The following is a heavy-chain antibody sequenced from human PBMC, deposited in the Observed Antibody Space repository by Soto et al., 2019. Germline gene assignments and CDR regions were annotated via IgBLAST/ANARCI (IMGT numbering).Heavy chain of an antibody. D-gene: IGHD1-26*01. V-gene: IGHV1-18*04. CDR2: SSAYNGDT. CDR3: ARVGQFIGWVDS. J-gene: IGHJ5*01. Sequence: QVQLVQSGAEVKKPGASVKVSCKASGYTFTIYGISWVRQAPGQGLEWMGWSSAYNGDTNYAQKYQGRVTMTTDASTSTVYMELRSLRFDDTAVYYCARVGQFIGWVDSWGQGALVTVSS. CDR1: GYTFTIYG.